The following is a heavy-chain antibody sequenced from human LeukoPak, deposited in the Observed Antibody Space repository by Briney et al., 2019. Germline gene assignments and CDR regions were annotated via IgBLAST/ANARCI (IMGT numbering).Heavy chain of an antibody. CDR3: ARTYRSSTWKSFDY. J-gene: IGHJ4*02. CDR2: IYPGDSDT. D-gene: IGHD6-13*01. V-gene: IGHV5-51*01. CDR1: GYSFTTYW. Sequence: GESLKISCWGSGYSFTTYWIGWVRQMPGKGLEWMGIIYPGDSDTRYTPSFQGQVTMSADKSISTAYLQWSSLKASDTAIYYCARTYRSSTWKSFDYWGQGTLVTVSS.